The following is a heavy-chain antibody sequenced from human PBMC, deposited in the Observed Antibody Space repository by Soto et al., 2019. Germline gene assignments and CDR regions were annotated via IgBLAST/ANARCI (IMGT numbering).Heavy chain of an antibody. CDR1: GYTFTSYY. CDR2: INPSGGST. J-gene: IGHJ6*02. V-gene: IGHV1-46*01. D-gene: IGHD6-13*01. CDR3: ARAKTAAQQYYYYGMDV. Sequence: ASVKVSCKASGYTFTSYYMHWVPQAPGQGLEWMGIINPSGGSTSYAQKFQGRVTMTRDTSTSTVYMELSSLRSEDTAVYYCARAKTAAQQYYYYGMDVWGQGTTVTVS.